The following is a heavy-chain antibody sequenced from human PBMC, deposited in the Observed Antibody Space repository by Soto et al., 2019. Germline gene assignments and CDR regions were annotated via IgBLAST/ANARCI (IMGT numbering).Heavy chain of an antibody. CDR1: GFTFSSYG. Sequence: GGSLRLSCAASGFTFSSYGMHWVRQAPGKGLEWVSAISGSGGSTYYADSVKGRFTISRDNSKNTLYLQMNSLRAEDTAVYYCAKGGEYSSSCFDYWGQGTLVTVSS. CDR3: AKGGEYSSSCFDY. CDR2: ISGSGGST. V-gene: IGHV3-23*01. D-gene: IGHD6-13*01. J-gene: IGHJ4*02.